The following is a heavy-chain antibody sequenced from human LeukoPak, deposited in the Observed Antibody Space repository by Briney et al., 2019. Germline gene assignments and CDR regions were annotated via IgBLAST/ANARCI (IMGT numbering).Heavy chain of an antibody. V-gene: IGHV3-11*01. J-gene: IGHJ4*02. CDR1: GFTFSDYY. Sequence: GGSLRLSCAASGFTFSDYYMSWLRQAPGKGLEGVAYICDSGRTVYYADSVKGRFTISRDNAKNSVYLQMNNLRAEDTAVYYCARDRLGDYDHSGYYDKWGQGTLVTVSS. CDR3: ARDRLGDYDHSGYYDK. CDR2: ICDSGRTV. D-gene: IGHD3-22*01.